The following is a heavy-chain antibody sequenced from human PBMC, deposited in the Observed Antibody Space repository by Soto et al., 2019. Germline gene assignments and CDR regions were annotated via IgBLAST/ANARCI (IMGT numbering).Heavy chain of an antibody. D-gene: IGHD3-22*01. J-gene: IGHJ4*02. CDR1: GYTFTSYY. V-gene: IGHV1-46*01. CDR2: INPSGGST. Sequence: ASVKVSCKASGYTFTSYYMHWVRQAPGQGLEWMGIINPSGGSTSYAQKFQGRVTMTRDTSTSTVYMELSSLRSDDTAVYYCARDTGAYYYDSSGYRDYFDYWGQGTLVTVSS. CDR3: ARDTGAYYYDSSGYRDYFDY.